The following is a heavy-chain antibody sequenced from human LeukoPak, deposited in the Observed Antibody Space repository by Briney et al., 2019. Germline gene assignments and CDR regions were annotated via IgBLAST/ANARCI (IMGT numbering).Heavy chain of an antibody. CDR3: ASTKIVGYCSGGSCLRNWFDP. V-gene: IGHV4-39*01. Sequence: SETLSLTCIVSGGSISTSAYYWGWIRQPPGEGLQWIGSIYYSGNTYYNSSLKSRVTISVDTSKNQFSLKLSSVTAADTAVYYCASTKIVGYCSGGSCLRNWFDPWGQGTLVTVSS. D-gene: IGHD2-15*01. CDR1: GGSISTSAYY. CDR2: IYYSGNT. J-gene: IGHJ5*02.